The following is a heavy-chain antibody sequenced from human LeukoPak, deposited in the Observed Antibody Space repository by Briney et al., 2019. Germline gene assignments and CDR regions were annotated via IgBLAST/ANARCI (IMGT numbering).Heavy chain of an antibody. D-gene: IGHD5-12*01. J-gene: IGHJ4*02. V-gene: IGHV3-23*01. CDR1: GVTFCGCV. CDR2: ISGSGVSA. Sequence: GGSLRLSCVASGVTFCGCVMSWGRQAPGEGLEWVSGISGSGVSAYYGDSVKGRFTTTRDNSKNTLYLQMNSLRAEDTAVYYCAKRRSGRSGSFPFDYWGQGTLVTVSS. CDR3: AKRRSGRSGSFPFDY.